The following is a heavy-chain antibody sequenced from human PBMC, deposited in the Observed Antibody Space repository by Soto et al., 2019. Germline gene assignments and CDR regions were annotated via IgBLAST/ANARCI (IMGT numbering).Heavy chain of an antibody. Sequence: EVQLVEFGGGLVQPGGSLRLSCAASGFTFSSYDMHWVRQATGKGLEWVSAIGTAGDTYYPGSVKGRFTISRENAKNSLYLQMNSLRAGDTAVYYCARRGYDFWSGLNGMDVWGQGTTVTVSS. CDR1: GFTFSSYD. V-gene: IGHV3-13*01. D-gene: IGHD3-3*01. J-gene: IGHJ6*02. CDR2: IGTAGDT. CDR3: ARRGYDFWSGLNGMDV.